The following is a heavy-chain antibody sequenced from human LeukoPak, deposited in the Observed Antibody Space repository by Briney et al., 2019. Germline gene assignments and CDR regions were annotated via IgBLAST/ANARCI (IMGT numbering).Heavy chain of an antibody. CDR3: AKEGGPYDSSGYSVY. CDR2: ISYDGSNK. D-gene: IGHD3-22*01. V-gene: IGHV3-30*04. CDR1: GFTFSSYA. Sequence: GGSLRLSCAASGFTFSSYAMHWVRQAPGKGLEWVAVISYDGSNKYYADSVKGRFTISRDNSKNTLYLQMNSLRAEDTAVYYCAKEGGPYDSSGYSVYWGQGTLVTVSS. J-gene: IGHJ4*02.